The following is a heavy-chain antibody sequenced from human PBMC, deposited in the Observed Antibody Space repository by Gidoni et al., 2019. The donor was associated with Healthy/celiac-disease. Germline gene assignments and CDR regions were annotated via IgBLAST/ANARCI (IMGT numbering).Heavy chain of an antibody. CDR1: GFTFSNAW. D-gene: IGHD2-2*01. V-gene: IGHV3-15*07. CDR2: IKSKTDGGTT. CDR3: TTEDIVVVPAAMVDY. J-gene: IGHJ4*02. Sequence: EVQLVESGGGLLKPGGSLRLSCAASGFTFSNAWMNWVRQAPGKGLEWVGRIKSKTDGGTTDYAAPVKGRFTISRDDSKNTLYLQMNSLKTEDTAVYYCTTEDIVVVPAAMVDYWGQGTLVTVSS.